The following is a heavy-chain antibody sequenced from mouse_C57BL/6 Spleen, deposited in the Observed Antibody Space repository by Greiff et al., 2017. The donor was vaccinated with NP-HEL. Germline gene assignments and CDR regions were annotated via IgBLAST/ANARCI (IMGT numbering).Heavy chain of an antibody. CDR3: ARGNYGSSYFDY. Sequence: VQLVESGAELVMPGASVKLSCKASGYTFTSYWMHWVKQRPGQGLEWIGEIDPSDSYTNYNQKFKGKSTLTVDKSSSTAYMQLSSLTSEDSAVYYCARGNYGSSYFDYWGQGTTLTVSS. CDR1: GYTFTSYW. V-gene: IGHV1-69*01. D-gene: IGHD1-1*01. J-gene: IGHJ2*01. CDR2: IDPSDSYT.